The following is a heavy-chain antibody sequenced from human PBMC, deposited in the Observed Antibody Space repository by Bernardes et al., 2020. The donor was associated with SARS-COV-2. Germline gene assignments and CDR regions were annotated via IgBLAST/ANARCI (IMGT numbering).Heavy chain of an antibody. CDR2: IYYSGST. J-gene: IGHJ4*02. CDR1: GGSISSYY. V-gene: IGHV4-59*01. D-gene: IGHD4-17*01. Sequence: SETLSLTCTVSGGSISSYYWSWIRQPPGKGLEWIGYIYYSGSTNYNPSLKSRVTISVDTSKNQFSLKLRSVTAADTAVYYCARVIRVTTSNYFDYWGQGTLVTVSS. CDR3: ARVIRVTTSNYFDY.